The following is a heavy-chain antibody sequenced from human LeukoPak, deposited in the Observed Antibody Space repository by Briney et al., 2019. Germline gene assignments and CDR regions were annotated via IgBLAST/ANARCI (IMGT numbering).Heavy chain of an antibody. CDR3: ARDQGYNYRFDY. V-gene: IGHV3-33*01. Sequence: PGRSLRLSCAASGFTFSSYGMHWVRQAPGKGLEWVAVIWYDGSNKYYADSAKGRFTISGDNSKNTLYLQMNSLRAEDTAVYYCARDQGYNYRFDYWGQGTLVTVSS. D-gene: IGHD5-24*01. CDR2: IWYDGSNK. CDR1: GFTFSSYG. J-gene: IGHJ4*02.